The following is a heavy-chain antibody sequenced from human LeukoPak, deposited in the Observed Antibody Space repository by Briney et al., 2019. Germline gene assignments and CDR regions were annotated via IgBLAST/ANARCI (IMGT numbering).Heavy chain of an antibody. CDR3: ARYDSRGSASTRFDY. D-gene: IGHD3-16*01. CDR1: SYSLGKNYY. Sequence: SETLSLTCAVSSYSLGKNYYWGWIRQPPGKGLEWIGRIYGTGSTSYNPSLMNRVTMSVDTSKNHFSLKLTSVTAADTAVYYCARYDSRGSASTRFDYWGQGILVTISS. J-gene: IGHJ4*02. V-gene: IGHV4-38-2*01. CDR2: IYGTGST.